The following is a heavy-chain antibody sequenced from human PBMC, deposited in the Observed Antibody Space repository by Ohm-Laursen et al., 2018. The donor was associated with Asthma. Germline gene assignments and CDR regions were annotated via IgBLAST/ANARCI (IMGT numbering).Heavy chain of an antibody. CDR3: AKDTPSEGALDY. Sequence: TLSLTCTVSGGSISSGGYYWSWIRQHPGKGLEWVSGISWNSGSIGYADSVKGRFTISRDNAKNSLYLQMNSLRAEDTALYYCAKDTPSEGALDYWGQGTLVTVSS. J-gene: IGHJ4*02. CDR2: ISWNSGSI. CDR1: GGSISSGGYY. D-gene: IGHD1-26*01. V-gene: IGHV3-9*01.